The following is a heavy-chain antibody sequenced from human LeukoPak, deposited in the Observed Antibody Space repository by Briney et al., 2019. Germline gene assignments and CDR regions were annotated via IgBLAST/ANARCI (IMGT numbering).Heavy chain of an antibody. CDR1: GFTVSSNY. D-gene: IGHD5-24*01. CDR3: ARSPPRSRDGYNRFDY. Sequence: GGSLRLSCAASGFTVSSNYMSWVRQAPGKGLEWVSVIYSGGSTYYADSVKGRFTISRDNSKNTLYLQMNSLRAEDTAVYYCARSPPRSRDGYNRFDYWGQGTLVTVSS. V-gene: IGHV3-53*01. J-gene: IGHJ4*02. CDR2: IYSGGST.